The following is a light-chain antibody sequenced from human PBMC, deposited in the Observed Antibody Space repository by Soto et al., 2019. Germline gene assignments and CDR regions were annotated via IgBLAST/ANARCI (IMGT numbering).Light chain of an antibody. CDR2: DAS. Sequence: EIVLTQSPATLYLYRGEKATLSCRASQSVSSYLAWSHQKPGQAPRLLIYDASNRATGIPARFSGSGSGTDFTLTISSLEPEDFAVYYCQQRSNWPITFGQGTRLEI. V-gene: IGKV3-11*01. CDR3: QQRSNWPIT. J-gene: IGKJ5*01. CDR1: QSVSSY.